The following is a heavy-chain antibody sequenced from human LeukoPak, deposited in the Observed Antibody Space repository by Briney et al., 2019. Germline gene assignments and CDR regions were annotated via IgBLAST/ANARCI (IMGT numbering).Heavy chain of an antibody. CDR1: GFTFSSYW. V-gene: IGHV3-7*01. CDR2: IKQDGSEK. D-gene: IGHD3-22*01. CDR3: ARGGGYYYDSSGYSLDY. Sequence: GGSLRLSCAASGFTFSSYWMSWVRQAPGKGLEWVANIKQDGSEKYYVDSVKGRFTISRENAKNSLYLQMNSLRAGDTAVYYCARGGGYYYDSSGYSLDYWGQGTLVTVSS. J-gene: IGHJ4*02.